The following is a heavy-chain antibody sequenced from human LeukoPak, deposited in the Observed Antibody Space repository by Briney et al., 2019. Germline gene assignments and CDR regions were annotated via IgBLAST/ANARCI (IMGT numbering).Heavy chain of an antibody. CDR3: ARNLVVVAATPTDFDY. CDR1: GFTFSSYS. V-gene: IGHV3-48*01. CDR2: ISSSSSTI. J-gene: IGHJ4*02. Sequence: GGSLRLSCAASGFTFSSYSMNWVRQAPGKGLEWVSYISSSSSTIYYADSVKGRFTISRDNAKNSLYLQMNSLRAEDTAVYYCARNLVVVAATPTDFDYWGQGTLVTVSS. D-gene: IGHD2-15*01.